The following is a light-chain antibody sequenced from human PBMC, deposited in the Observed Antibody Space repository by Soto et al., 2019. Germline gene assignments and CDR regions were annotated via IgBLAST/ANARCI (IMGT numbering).Light chain of an antibody. CDR2: GAS. CDR3: LQYGSSSWT. J-gene: IGKJ1*01. Sequence: EIVLTQSPGTLSLSPGERATLSCRASQSVSSSYLAWYQQKPGQAPRLLIYGASSRATGIPDRFSGSGSETDVTLTISRLEPEDFAVYYCLQYGSSSWTFGQGTKVEIK. V-gene: IGKV3-20*01. CDR1: QSVSSSY.